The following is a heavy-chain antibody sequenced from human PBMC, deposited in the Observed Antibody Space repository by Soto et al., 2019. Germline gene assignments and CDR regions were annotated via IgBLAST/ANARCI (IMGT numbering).Heavy chain of an antibody. CDR2: IYRTGST. J-gene: IGHJ4*02. D-gene: IGHD1-7*01. CDR3: ASRDPGTSVDY. V-gene: IGHV4-4*02. CDR1: GGSFTSNNW. Sequence: KTSETLSLTCAVSGGSFTSNNWWTWVRQPPGQGLEWIGEIYRTGSTNYNPSLKSRVTISLDKSENQFSRKVTSLTAADTAVYYCASRDPGTSVDYWGQGTLVTVSS.